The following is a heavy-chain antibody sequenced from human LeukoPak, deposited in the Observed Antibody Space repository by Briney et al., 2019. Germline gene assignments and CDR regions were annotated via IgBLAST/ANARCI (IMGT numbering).Heavy chain of an antibody. D-gene: IGHD5-18*01. V-gene: IGHV3-7*01. CDR2: IKQDGSEK. J-gene: IGHJ6*02. CDR3: ARDQDVDTAMVTSYYYYYYGMDV. CDR1: GFTFSSYA. Sequence: GGSLRLSCAASGFTFSSYAMSWVRQAPGKGLEWVANIKQDGSEKYYVDSVKGRFTISRDNAKNSLYLQMNSLRAEDTAVYYCARDQDVDTAMVTSYYYYYYGMDVWGQGTTVTVSS.